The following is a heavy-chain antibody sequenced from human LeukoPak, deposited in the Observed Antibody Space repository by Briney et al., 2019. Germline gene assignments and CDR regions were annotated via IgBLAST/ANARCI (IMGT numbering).Heavy chain of an antibody. CDR3: AKDGQWLVPGPGGYFDY. V-gene: IGHV3-30*18. J-gene: IGHJ4*02. CDR1: GFTFSSYG. Sequence: PGRSLRLSCAASGFTFSSYGMHWVRQAPGKGLEWVAVISYDGSNKYYADSVKGRFTISRDNSKNTLYLQMNSLRAEDTAVYYCAKDGQWLVPGPGGYFDYWGQGTLVTVSS. D-gene: IGHD6-19*01. CDR2: ISYDGSNK.